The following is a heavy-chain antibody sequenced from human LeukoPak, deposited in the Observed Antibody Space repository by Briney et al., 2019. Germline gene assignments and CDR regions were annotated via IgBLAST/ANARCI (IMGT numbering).Heavy chain of an antibody. J-gene: IGHJ3*02. V-gene: IGHV3-11*01. CDR2: ISSSGSTI. D-gene: IGHD1-1*01. CDR3: ARDPSLGLEPSGLDI. CDR1: RFTFSDYY. Sequence: GGSLRLSCAASRFTFSDYYMSWTRQAPGKGLEWVSYISSSGSTIYYADSVKGRFTISRDNAKNSLYLQMNSLRAEDTAVYYCARDPSLGLEPSGLDIWGQGTMVTVSS.